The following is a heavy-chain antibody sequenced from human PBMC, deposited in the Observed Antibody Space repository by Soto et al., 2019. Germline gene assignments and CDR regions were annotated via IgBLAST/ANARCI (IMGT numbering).Heavy chain of an antibody. CDR2: IYSGGST. CDR3: ARDLVVVVPAANYYYYGMDV. V-gene: IGHV3-53*01. D-gene: IGHD2-2*01. Sequence: GGSLRLSCTGSGFPFDDFAINWVRQAPGKGLEWVSVIYSGGSTYYADSVKGRFTISRDNSKNTLYLQMNSLRAEDTAVYYCARDLVVVVPAANYYYYGMDVWGQGTTVTVSS. J-gene: IGHJ6*02. CDR1: GFPFDDFA.